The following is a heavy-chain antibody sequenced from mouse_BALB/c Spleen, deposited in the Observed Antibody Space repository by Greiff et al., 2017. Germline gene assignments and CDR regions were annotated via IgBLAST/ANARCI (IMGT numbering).Heavy chain of an antibody. CDR3: ARGGYGKTFDY. D-gene: IGHD2-10*02. CDR2: IDTSDSYT. V-gene: IGHV1-69*01. J-gene: IGHJ2*01. CDR1: GYTFTDYW. Sequence: VQLQQPGAELVMPGASVKMSCKASGYTFTDYWMHWVKQRPGQGLEWIGAIDTSDSYTSYNQKFKGKATLTVDESSSTAYMQLSSLTSEDSAVYYCARGGYGKTFDYWGQGTTLTVSS.